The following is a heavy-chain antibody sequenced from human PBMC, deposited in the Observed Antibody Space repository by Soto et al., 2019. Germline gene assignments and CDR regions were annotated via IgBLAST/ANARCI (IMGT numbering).Heavy chain of an antibody. CDR2: IYYSGST. CDR1: GGSISSYY. CDR3: ARDRDPSGIDY. V-gene: IGHV4-59*01. J-gene: IGHJ4*02. D-gene: IGHD1-26*01. Sequence: SETLSLTCTVSGGSISSYYWSWIRQPPGKGLEWIGYIYYSGSTNYNPSLKSRVTISVDTSKNQFSLKLSSVTAADTAVYYCARDRDPSGIDYWGQGTLVT.